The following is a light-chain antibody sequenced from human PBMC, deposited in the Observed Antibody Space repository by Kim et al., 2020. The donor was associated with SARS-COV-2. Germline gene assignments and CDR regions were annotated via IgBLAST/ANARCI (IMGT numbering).Light chain of an antibody. J-gene: IGKJ1*01. CDR1: QGITNE. V-gene: IGKV1-6*01. Sequence: AIQMTQSPPSLSASVGDRVNITCRASQGITNELGWYQQKPGKAPKLLIYAASSLQSGVPLRFSGSGSGTEFTLTISSLQPEDFATYYCLHDYNYVWTFGQGTKVEIK. CDR2: AAS. CDR3: LHDYNYVWT.